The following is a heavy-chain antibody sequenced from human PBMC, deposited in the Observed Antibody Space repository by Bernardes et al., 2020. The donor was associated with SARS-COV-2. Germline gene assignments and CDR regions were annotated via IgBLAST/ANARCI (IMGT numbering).Heavy chain of an antibody. CDR2: IYSGGTT. CDR3: ARDAGTPYSFGPHFDY. CDR1: GFTVSNHY. Sequence: GGSLRLSCAASGFTVSNHYMSWVRQAPGKGLEWVSVIYSGGTTYYADSVKGRFTISRDNSKNTLYLQMNSLRDEDTAVYFCARDAGTPYSFGPHFDYWGQGTLVTVSS. J-gene: IGHJ4*02. V-gene: IGHV3-53*01. D-gene: IGHD5-18*01.